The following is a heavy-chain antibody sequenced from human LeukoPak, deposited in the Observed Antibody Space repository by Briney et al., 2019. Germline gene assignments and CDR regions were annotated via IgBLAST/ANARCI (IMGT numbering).Heavy chain of an antibody. Sequence: GGSLRLSCAASGFTFSNYAMSWVRQAPGKGLEWVSAISSSGGSTYYADSVKGRFTISRDNSKNTLWLQMNSLRAEDTAVYYCAREIAAAGDAFDIWGQGTMVTVSS. CDR3: AREIAAAGDAFDI. CDR1: GFTFSNYA. J-gene: IGHJ3*02. D-gene: IGHD6-13*01. CDR2: ISSSGGST. V-gene: IGHV3-23*01.